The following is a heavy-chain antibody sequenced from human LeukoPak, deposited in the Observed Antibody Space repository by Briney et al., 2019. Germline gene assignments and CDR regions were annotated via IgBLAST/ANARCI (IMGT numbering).Heavy chain of an antibody. CDR2: INHSGST. CDR3: ARRHSSSWYRDYYYYYYMDV. CDR1: GGSIDSSNL. Sequence: SGTLSLTCAVSGGSIDSSNLWSWVRQPPGKGLEWIGEINHSGSTNYNPSLKSRVTISVDTSKNQFSLKLSSVTAADTAVYYCARRHSSSWYRDYYYYYYMDVWGKGTTVTVSS. D-gene: IGHD6-13*01. V-gene: IGHV4-4*02. J-gene: IGHJ6*03.